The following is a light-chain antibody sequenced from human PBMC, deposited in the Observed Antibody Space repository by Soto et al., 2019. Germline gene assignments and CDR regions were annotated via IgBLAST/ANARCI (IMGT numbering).Light chain of an antibody. CDR2: AAS. Sequence: DIQMTQSPSSLSASVGDRVTITCRASQGIIDYLAWYQQKPGKAPKLLIYAASPLQSGVPSRFSGSGSGTDFTLTISSLQPEDVATYYCQKYNSAPQTFGQGTKVEI. J-gene: IGKJ1*01. V-gene: IGKV1-27*01. CDR3: QKYNSAPQT. CDR1: QGIIDY.